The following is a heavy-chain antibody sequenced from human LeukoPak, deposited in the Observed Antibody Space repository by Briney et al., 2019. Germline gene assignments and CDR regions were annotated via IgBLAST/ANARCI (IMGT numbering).Heavy chain of an antibody. Sequence: SETLSLTCAVYGGSFSGYYWSWIRQPPGKGLEWIGETNHSGSTNYNPSLKSRVTISVDTSKNQFSLKLSSVTAADTAVYYCARLAAAGTRVGAFDIWGQGTMVTVSS. J-gene: IGHJ3*02. CDR1: GGSFSGYY. D-gene: IGHD6-13*01. V-gene: IGHV4-34*01. CDR2: TNHSGST. CDR3: ARLAAAGTRVGAFDI.